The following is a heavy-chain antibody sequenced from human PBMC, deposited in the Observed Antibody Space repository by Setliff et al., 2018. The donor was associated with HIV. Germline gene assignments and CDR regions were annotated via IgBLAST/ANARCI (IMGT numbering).Heavy chain of an antibody. CDR1: GGSIRSYY. Sequence: SETLSLTCTVSGGSIRSYYWSWIRQPPGKGLEWIGYIYTSGRTNYNPSLKSRATISRDTSKNQISLKLRSVTAADTAVYYCARVFPLVTADDNRFDPWGQGILVTVSS. D-gene: IGHD2-21*02. CDR3: ARVFPLVTADDNRFDP. J-gene: IGHJ5*02. CDR2: IYTSGRT. V-gene: IGHV4-4*08.